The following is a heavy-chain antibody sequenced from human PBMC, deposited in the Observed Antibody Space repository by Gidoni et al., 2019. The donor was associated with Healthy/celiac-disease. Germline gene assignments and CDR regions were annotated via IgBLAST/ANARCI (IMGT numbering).Heavy chain of an antibody. J-gene: IGHJ3*02. CDR3: ARDPLTSLDAFDI. D-gene: IGHD7-27*01. CDR1: GFTFSSYS. CDR2: ISSSSSYI. Sequence: EVQLVESGGGLVKPGGSLRLSCAASGFTFSSYSMNWVRQAPGKGLEWVSSISSSSSYIYYADSVKGRFTISRDNAKNSLYLQMNSLRAEDTAVYYCARDPLTSLDAFDIWGQGTMVTVSS. V-gene: IGHV3-21*01.